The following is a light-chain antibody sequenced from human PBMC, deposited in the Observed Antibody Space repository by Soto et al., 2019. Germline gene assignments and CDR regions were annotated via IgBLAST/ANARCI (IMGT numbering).Light chain of an antibody. CDR2: EVT. CDR1: SSDVGGYNF. Sequence: QSVLTQPPSASGSPGQSVTISCTGTSSDVGGYNFVSWYQQHPGKAPKLIIYEVTQRPSGVPDRFSGSKSGNTASLAVSGLQGDDEADYYCSSYAGTDIVILGGGTKLTVL. V-gene: IGLV2-8*01. J-gene: IGLJ2*01. CDR3: SSYAGTDIVI.